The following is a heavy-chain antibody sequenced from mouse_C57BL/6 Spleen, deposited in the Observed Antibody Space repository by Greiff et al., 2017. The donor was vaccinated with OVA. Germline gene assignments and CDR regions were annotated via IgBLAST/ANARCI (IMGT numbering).Heavy chain of an antibody. D-gene: IGHD2-5*01. CDR2: IDPSDSYT. CDR3: AKGYSNHFSYAMDY. J-gene: IGHJ4*01. Sequence: QVQLQQPGAELVRPGTSVKLSCKASGYTFTSYWMHWVKQRPGQGLEWIGVIDPSDSYTNYNQKFKGKATLTVDTSSSTAYMQLSSLTSEDSAVYYCAKGYSNHFSYAMDYWGQGTSVTVSS. CDR1: GYTFTSYW. V-gene: IGHV1-59*01.